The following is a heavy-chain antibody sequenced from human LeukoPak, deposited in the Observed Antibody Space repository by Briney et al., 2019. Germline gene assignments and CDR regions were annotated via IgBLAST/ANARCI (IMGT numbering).Heavy chain of an antibody. CDR2: ISYDGSNK. D-gene: IGHD3-10*01. J-gene: IGHJ4*02. CDR1: GFTFSSYG. CDR3: ARDRGRGYGSGSYHYY. Sequence: PGRSLRLSCAASGFTFSSYGMHWVRQAPGKGLEWVAVISYDGSNKYYADSVKGRFTISRDNSKNTLYLQMNSLRAEDTAVYYCARDRGRGYGSGSYHYYWGQGTLVTVSS. V-gene: IGHV3-30*06.